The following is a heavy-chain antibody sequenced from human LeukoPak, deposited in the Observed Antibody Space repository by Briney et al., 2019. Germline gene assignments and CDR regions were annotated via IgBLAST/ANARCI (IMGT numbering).Heavy chain of an antibody. CDR1: GASFSDYW. D-gene: IGHD2-15*01. J-gene: IGHJ4*02. CDR2: VYADGDRDS. V-gene: IGHV4-4*07. Sequence: PSETLTLTSTVPGASFSDYWWSWLRQPAGKGLEWLGRVYADGDRDSNYNPALRSRVTVSVHTSTTLFSLKLTSMTAAATALYFCARAPSGCGGTCPFYSWGQGRLVTVSS. CDR3: ARAPSGCGGTCPFYS.